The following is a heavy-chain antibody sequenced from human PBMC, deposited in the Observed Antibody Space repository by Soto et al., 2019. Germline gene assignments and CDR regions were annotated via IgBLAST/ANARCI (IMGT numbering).Heavy chain of an antibody. CDR3: ARWRDCSSTSCSDFDY. CDR2: ISSSGSTI. J-gene: IGHJ4*02. CDR1: GFTFSDYY. D-gene: IGHD2-2*01. V-gene: IGHV3-11*01. Sequence: GGSLRLSCAASGFTFSDYYMSWIRQAPGKGLEWVSYISSSGSTIYYADSVKGRFTISRDNAKNSLYLQMNSLRAEDTAVYYCARWRDCSSTSCSDFDYWGQGTLVTVSS.